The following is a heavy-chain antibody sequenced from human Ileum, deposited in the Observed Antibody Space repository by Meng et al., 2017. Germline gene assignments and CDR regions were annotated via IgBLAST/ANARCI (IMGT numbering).Heavy chain of an antibody. J-gene: IGHJ4*02. CDR3: ANGYSPDY. Sequence: GESLKISCAASGFTFSSYALSWVRQAPGKGLEWVSGINSGGSATYYAGSVKGRFTISRDNSKNTLYMQMNRLRVEDAAVYYCANGYSPDYWGQGTLVTVSS. D-gene: IGHD5-12*01. V-gene: IGHV3-23*01. CDR2: INSGGSAT. CDR1: GFTFSSYA.